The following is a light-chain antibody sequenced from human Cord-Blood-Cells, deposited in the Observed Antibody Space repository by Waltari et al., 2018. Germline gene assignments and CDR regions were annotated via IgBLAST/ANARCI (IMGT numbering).Light chain of an antibody. CDR1: SSNIGSNT. CDR2: SNN. Sequence: QSVLTQPPSASGTPGQRVTISCSGSSSNIGSNTVNWYQQLPGTAPKHLIYSNNQRPSGFPEPFSGSKSGTSASLAISGLQSEDEADYYCAAWDDSLNGYVFGTGTKVTVL. J-gene: IGLJ1*01. CDR3: AAWDDSLNGYV. V-gene: IGLV1-44*01.